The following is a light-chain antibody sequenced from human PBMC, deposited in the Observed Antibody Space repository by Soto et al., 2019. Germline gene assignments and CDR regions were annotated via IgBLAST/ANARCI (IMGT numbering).Light chain of an antibody. CDR3: QQYNNWPLT. Sequence: EIVMTKSPATLSVSPGESATLSCRASQSISGNLAWYQQKPGLAPRLLIYHTSTRATGVPARFSGSGSGTEFTLTISSLQSEDFAVYYCQQYNNWPLTFGGGTKVDIK. CDR2: HTS. V-gene: IGKV3-15*01. J-gene: IGKJ4*01. CDR1: QSISGN.